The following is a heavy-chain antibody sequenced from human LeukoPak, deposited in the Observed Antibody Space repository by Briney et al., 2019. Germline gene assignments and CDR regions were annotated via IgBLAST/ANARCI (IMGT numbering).Heavy chain of an antibody. V-gene: IGHV1-2*02. CDR3: ARNRWMDY. CDR2: INPNSGT. J-gene: IGHJ4*02. D-gene: IGHD1-1*01. CDR1: GYTFADYY. Sequence: ASVKVSCKASGYTFADYYMHWVRQAPGQGLEWMGWINPNSGTNYAQKFQGRATMTRDTSISTAYMELTRLTSDDTAVYYCARNRWMDYWGRGTLVTVSS.